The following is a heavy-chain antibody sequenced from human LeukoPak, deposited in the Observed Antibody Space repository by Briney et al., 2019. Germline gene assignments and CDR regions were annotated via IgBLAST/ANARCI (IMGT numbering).Heavy chain of an antibody. CDR1: GFTFSSYS. D-gene: IGHD6-19*01. CDR2: ISSSSSYI. V-gene: IGHV3-21*01. CDR3: ARDPRTVKYTSGSYFDY. J-gene: IGHJ4*01. Sequence: GGSLRLSCAASGFTFSSYSMNWVRQAPGKGLEWVSSISSSSSYIYYADSVKGRFTISRDNSKNTLYLHMNSLRTEDTAVYYCARDPRTVKYTSGSYFDYWGHGTLVTVSS.